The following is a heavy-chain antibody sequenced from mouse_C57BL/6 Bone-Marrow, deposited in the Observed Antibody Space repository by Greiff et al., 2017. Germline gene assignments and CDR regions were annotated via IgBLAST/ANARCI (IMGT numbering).Heavy chain of an antibody. CDR1: GYTFTDYY. J-gene: IGHJ3*01. CDR2: INPNNGGT. V-gene: IGHV1-26*01. Sequence: EVQLQQSGPELVKPGASVKISCKASGYTFTDYYMNWVKQSHGKSLEWIGDINPNNGGTSYNQKFKGKATLTVDKSSSTAYMEHRSLTSEDSAVYYCAESWFAYWGQGTLVTVSA. CDR3: AESWFAY.